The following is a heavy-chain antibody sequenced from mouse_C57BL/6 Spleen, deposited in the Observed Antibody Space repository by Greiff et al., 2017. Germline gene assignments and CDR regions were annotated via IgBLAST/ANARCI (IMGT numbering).Heavy chain of an antibody. V-gene: IGHV1-18*01. J-gene: IGHJ4*01. Sequence: EVQLQQSGPELVKPGASVKIPCKASGYTFTDYNMDWVKQSHGKSLEWIGDINPNTGGTIYNQKFKGKATLTVDKSSSTAYMELRSLTSEDTAVYYCARAGYYEGDYWGQGTSVTVSS. CDR1: GYTFTDYN. D-gene: IGHD2-3*01. CDR3: ARAGYYEGDY. CDR2: INPNTGGT.